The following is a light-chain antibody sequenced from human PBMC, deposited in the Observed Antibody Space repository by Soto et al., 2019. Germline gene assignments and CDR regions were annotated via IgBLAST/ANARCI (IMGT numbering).Light chain of an antibody. Sequence: DIQMTQSPSSLSASVGDRVTITCRASLTIGDSLSWFQQKAGKPPTLLIYGASALQSGVPARFSGSGSGTHFTLTISNMQREDFATYYCLQTYNLPRTFGQGTKV. J-gene: IGKJ1*01. CDR2: GAS. CDR3: LQTYNLPRT. CDR1: LTIGDS. V-gene: IGKV1-39*01.